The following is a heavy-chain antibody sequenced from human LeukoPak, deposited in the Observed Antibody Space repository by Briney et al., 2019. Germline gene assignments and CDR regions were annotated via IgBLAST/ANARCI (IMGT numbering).Heavy chain of an antibody. CDR3: ARDSSGWYLQYFQH. V-gene: IGHV3-11*01. Sequence: GGPLRLSSAAPGFTFNDSYMSLIRQAPGEGLGWVSYISSSGSTIYYADSVKGRFTISRDNAKNSLYLQMNSLRAEDTAVYYCARDSSGWYLQYFQHWGQGTLVTVSS. J-gene: IGHJ1*01. CDR1: GFTFNDSY. D-gene: IGHD6-19*01. CDR2: ISSSGSTI.